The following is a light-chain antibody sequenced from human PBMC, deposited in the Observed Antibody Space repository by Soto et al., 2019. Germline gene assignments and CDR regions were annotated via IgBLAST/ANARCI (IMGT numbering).Light chain of an antibody. J-gene: IGKJ4*01. CDR1: QSISSY. CDR2: AAS. Sequence: DIQMTQSPSSLSASVGDRVTITCRASQSISSYLNWYQQKPGKAPKLLIYAASSLQSGVPSRFSGSESGTEFTLTISSLQPEDFATYYCQQLNTYPFTFGGGPRWIS. CDR3: QQLNTYPFT. V-gene: IGKV1-9*01.